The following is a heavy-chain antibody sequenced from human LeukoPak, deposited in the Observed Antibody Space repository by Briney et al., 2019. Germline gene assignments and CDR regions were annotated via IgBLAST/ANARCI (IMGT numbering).Heavy chain of an antibody. CDR2: IYSGGST. V-gene: IGHV3-66*01. D-gene: IGHD2-21*02. Sequence: GGSLRLSCAASGFTVSSNYMSWVRQAPGKGLEWVSVIYSGGSTYYADSVKGRFTISRDNSKNTLYLQMNSLRAEDTAVYYCARDSSGGDCYGFDPWGQGTLVTVSS. CDR1: GFTVSSNY. J-gene: IGHJ5*02. CDR3: ARDSSGGDCYGFDP.